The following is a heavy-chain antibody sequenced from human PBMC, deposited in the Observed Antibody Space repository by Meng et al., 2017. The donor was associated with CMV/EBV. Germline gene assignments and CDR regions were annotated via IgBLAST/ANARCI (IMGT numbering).Heavy chain of an antibody. J-gene: IGHJ6*02. V-gene: IGHV4-34*01. Sequence: SETLSLTCAVYGGSFSGYYWCWIRQPPGKGLEWIGEINHSGSTNYNPSLKSRVTISVDTSKNQFSLKLSSVTAADTAVYYCARVFPRRSDYYYYYYGMDVWGQGTTVTVSS. D-gene: IGHD3-3*01. CDR3: ARVFPRRSDYYYYYYGMDV. CDR1: GGSFSGYY. CDR2: INHSGST.